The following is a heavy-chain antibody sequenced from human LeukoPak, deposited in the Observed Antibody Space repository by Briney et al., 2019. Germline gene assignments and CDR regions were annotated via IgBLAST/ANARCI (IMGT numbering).Heavy chain of an antibody. Sequence: SETLSLTCTVSGGSISSSNYYWGWIRQPPGKGLEWIGSIYYSGSTYYSPSLKSRVTISVDTSKKQFSLKLSSVTAADTAVYYCARVTGYIIEDYFDYWGQGTLVTVSS. CDR3: ARVTGYIIEDYFDY. D-gene: IGHD6-13*01. J-gene: IGHJ4*02. CDR1: GGSISSSNYY. CDR2: IYYSGST. V-gene: IGHV4-39*07.